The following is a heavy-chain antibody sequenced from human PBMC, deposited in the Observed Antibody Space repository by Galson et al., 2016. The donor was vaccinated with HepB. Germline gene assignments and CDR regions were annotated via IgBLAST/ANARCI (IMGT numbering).Heavy chain of an antibody. J-gene: IGHJ4*02. CDR3: VGAFLCY. CDR2: IKNKNYDWTA. D-gene: IGHD3-3*01. Sequence: SLRLSCAASGFTFTDAWMSWFRQAPGKGLEWVGHIKNKNYDWTAVYAAPAKCRFTISRDDSTHTVYLQMSDLKTEDTAVYYCVGAFLCYWGQGALVTVSA. CDR1: GFTFTDAW. V-gene: IGHV3-15*01.